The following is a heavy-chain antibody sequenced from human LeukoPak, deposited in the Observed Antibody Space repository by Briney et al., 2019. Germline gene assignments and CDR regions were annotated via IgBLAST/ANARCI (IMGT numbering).Heavy chain of an antibody. Sequence: ASVKVSCKASGYTFTGYYMHWVRQAPGQGPEWMGWINPNSGGANYAQKFQGRVIMTRDTSISTAYMELTRLTSNDTAVYFCARVETMLHPFDVWGQGTMVTVSS. V-gene: IGHV1-2*02. J-gene: IGHJ3*01. CDR3: ARVETMLHPFDV. CDR1: GYTFTGYY. D-gene: IGHD4/OR15-4a*01. CDR2: INPNSGGA.